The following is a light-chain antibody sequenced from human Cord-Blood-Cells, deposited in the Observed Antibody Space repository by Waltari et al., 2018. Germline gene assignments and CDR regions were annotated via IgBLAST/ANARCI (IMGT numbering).Light chain of an antibody. CDR2: GNS. CDR3: QSYDSSLSGWV. J-gene: IGLJ3*02. V-gene: IGLV1-40*01. CDR1: SSNIGAGYD. Sequence: QSVLTQPPSVSGAPGQRVTISCTGSSSNIGAGYDVHWYQQLPGKAPKLLIYGNSIRPSGVPDRFSGSKSGTSASLAITGLQAEDEADYYCQSYDSSLSGWVFGGGTKLTVL.